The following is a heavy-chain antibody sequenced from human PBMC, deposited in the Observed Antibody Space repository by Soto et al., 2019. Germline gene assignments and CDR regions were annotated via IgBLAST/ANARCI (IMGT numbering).Heavy chain of an antibody. D-gene: IGHD3-3*01. V-gene: IGHV1-2*04. CDR3: ARGLRDDFWSGDYYGMDV. Sequence: ASVKVSCKASGYTFTGYYMHWVRQAPGQGLEWMGWINPNSGGTNYAQKFQGWVTMTRDTSISTAYMELSRLRSDDTAVYYCARGLRDDFWSGDYYGMDVWGQGTTVTVSS. CDR1: GYTFTGYY. CDR2: INPNSGGT. J-gene: IGHJ6*02.